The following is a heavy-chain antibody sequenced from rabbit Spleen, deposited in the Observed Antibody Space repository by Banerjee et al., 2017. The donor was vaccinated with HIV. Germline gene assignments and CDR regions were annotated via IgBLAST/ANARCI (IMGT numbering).Heavy chain of an antibody. Sequence: QEQLVESGGGLVKPEGSLTLTCKASGFSFSDRDVMCWVRQAPGKGLELIACIYTGSSGTTWFASWVNGRFTISRSTSLNTVDLKMTSLTAADTATYFCARGTDYSSAHGYYIPYYFTLWGQGPSSPS. J-gene: IGHJ4*01. CDR1: GFSFSDRDV. D-gene: IGHD1-1*01. CDR2: IYTGSSGTT. V-gene: IGHV1S43*01. CDR3: ARGTDYSSAHGYYIPYYFTL.